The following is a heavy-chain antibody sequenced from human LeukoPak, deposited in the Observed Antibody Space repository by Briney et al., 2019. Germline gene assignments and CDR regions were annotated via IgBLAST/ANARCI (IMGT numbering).Heavy chain of an antibody. CDR2: IKEDGSEK. CDR1: GFNFNNYW. J-gene: IGHJ4*02. CDR3: ARDVCLPDY. D-gene: IGHD3-16*01. V-gene: IGHV3-7*01. Sequence: GGSLRLSCAASGFNFNNYWMVWVRQIPGKGLQWVANIKEDGSEKNYVDSVKGRFTISRDNAKNSLYLQMNGLRVEDTAVYYCARDVCLPDYWGQGTLVNVTS.